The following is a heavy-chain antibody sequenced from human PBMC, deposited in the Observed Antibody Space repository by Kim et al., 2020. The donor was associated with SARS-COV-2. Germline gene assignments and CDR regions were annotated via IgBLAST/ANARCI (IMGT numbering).Heavy chain of an antibody. V-gene: IGHV4-59*08. D-gene: IGHD3-3*01. CDR1: GGSLSHYY. CDR3: ARLSVLGFPDWFSRASLGWLDP. J-gene: IGHJ5*02. Sequence: SETLSLTCTVSGGSLSHYYWSWIRQPPGKGLEWIGCIYESGTTNHNPSLKSRVTISIDTSKTQVSLSLSSVTAEDTAVYYCARLSVLGFPDWFSRASLGWLDPWGQGTLVTVSS. CDR2: IYESGTT.